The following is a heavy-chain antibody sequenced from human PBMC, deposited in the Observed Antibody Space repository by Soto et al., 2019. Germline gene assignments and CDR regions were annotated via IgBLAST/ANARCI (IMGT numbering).Heavy chain of an antibody. J-gene: IGHJ5*02. V-gene: IGHV3-21*01. D-gene: IGHD2-15*01. CDR1: GFTFSSYS. Sequence: GGSLRLSCAASGFTFSSYSMNWVRQAPGKGLEWVSSISSSSSYIYYADSVKGRFTISRDNAKNSLYLQMNSLRSEDTAVYYCARGIATGQLDPWGQGTLVTVSS. CDR2: ISSSSSYI. CDR3: ARGIATGQLDP.